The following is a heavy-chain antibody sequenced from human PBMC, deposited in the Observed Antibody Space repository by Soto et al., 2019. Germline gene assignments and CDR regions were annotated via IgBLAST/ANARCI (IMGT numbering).Heavy chain of an antibody. CDR1: GFTFSSYA. CDR3: AKGTLGYCSSTSCYVYFDY. J-gene: IGHJ4*02. V-gene: IGHV3-23*01. CDR2: ISGSGGST. D-gene: IGHD2-2*01. Sequence: GGSLRLSCAASGFTFSSYAMSWVRQAPGKGLEWVSAISGSGGSTYYADSMKGRFTISRDNSKNTLYLQMNSLRAEDTAVYYCAKGTLGYCSSTSCYVYFDYWGQGTLVTVSS.